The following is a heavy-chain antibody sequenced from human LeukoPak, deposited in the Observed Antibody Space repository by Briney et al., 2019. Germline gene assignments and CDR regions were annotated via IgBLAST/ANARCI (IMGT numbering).Heavy chain of an antibody. CDR2: DYYGGST. CDR3: ARGGNYMDV. V-gene: IGHV4-59*01. Sequence: SETLSLTCTVPGGSISSYHWSWILQPPWKGLEWIGYDYYGGSTNYNPSLKSRVNISVDTSKNQDSPKLSSVTAADTAVYYCARGGNYMDVWGKGTTVTVS. D-gene: IGHD3-16*01. J-gene: IGHJ6*03. CDR1: GGSISSYH.